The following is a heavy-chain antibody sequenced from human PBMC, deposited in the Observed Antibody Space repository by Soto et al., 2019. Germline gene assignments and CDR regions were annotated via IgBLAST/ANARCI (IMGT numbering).Heavy chain of an antibody. Sequence: QVQLQESGPGLVKPSETLSLTCTVSGGAISSYYWSWIRQPPGKGLAWIGYIYYSGSTNYNPSLQRRVTISVDTSKIQFSLKLSSVTAADTAVYYCASNGYCSGGSCSEYGYWGQGTLVTVSS. V-gene: IGHV4-59*01. D-gene: IGHD2-15*01. CDR2: IYYSGST. J-gene: IGHJ4*02. CDR1: GGAISSYY. CDR3: ASNGYCSGGSCSEYGY.